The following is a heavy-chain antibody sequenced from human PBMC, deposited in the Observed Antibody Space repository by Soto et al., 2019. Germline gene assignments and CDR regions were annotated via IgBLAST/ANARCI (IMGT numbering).Heavy chain of an antibody. CDR1: GGTFTSTA. CDR2: IIPVLGTP. D-gene: IGHD3-22*01. J-gene: IGHJ5*02. Sequence: QVHLVQSSAEVKKPGSSVKVSCKASGGTFTSTAFSWVRQAPGQGLEWMGGIIPVLGTPNYAQKFQARVTIVADESTSTAYLELTSLRYEDTAMYYCARGWDHYDSSGLLTWFDPWGQGTQVTVSS. CDR3: ARGWDHYDSSGLLTWFDP. V-gene: IGHV1-69*01.